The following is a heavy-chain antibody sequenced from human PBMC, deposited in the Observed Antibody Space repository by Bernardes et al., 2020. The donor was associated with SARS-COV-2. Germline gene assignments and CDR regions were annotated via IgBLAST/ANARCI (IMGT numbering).Heavy chain of an antibody. J-gene: IGHJ5*02. V-gene: IGHV4-59*08. CDR2: IYYSGSA. CDR1: GGSISRYY. Sequence: SETLSLTCTVSGGSISRYYWSWIQQPPGKGLEWIGDIYYSGSANYNPSLKSRLTISVDTSKNQFSLKLSSVTAADTAVYYCARRSLGYCSSSRCYSGFDPWGQGTLVTVSS. D-gene: IGHD2-2*02. CDR3: ARRSLGYCSSSRCYSGFDP.